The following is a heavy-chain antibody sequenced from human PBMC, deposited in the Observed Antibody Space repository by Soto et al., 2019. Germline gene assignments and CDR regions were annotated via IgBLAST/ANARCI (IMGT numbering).Heavy chain of an antibody. Sequence: SETLSLTCTVSGGSVSSGSYYWSWIRQPPGKGLEWIGYIYYSGSTNYNPSLKSRVTISVDTSTSTAYMELRSLTSDDTAVYYCVRGGVVVIAANGFDYWGQGTLVTVSS. J-gene: IGHJ4*02. D-gene: IGHD2-21*01. V-gene: IGHV4-61*01. CDR3: VRGGVVVIAANGFDY. CDR2: IYYSGST. CDR1: GGSVSSGSYY.